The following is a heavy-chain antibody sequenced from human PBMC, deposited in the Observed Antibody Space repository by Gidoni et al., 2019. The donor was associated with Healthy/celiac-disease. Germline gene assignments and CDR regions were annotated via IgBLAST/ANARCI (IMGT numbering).Heavy chain of an antibody. CDR3: ARDRWSFSLG. V-gene: IGHV3-21*01. J-gene: IGHJ4*02. CDR2: ISSSSSYI. D-gene: IGHD3-9*01. Sequence: EVKGVESGGGRVKIGVSVRLSCAASRFTFSSYSMNWVRQAPGKGLEWVSSISSSSSYIYYADSVKGRFTISSDNAKNSLYLQMNSLCAEDTAVYYCARDRWSFSLGWGQGTLVTVSS. CDR1: RFTFSSYS.